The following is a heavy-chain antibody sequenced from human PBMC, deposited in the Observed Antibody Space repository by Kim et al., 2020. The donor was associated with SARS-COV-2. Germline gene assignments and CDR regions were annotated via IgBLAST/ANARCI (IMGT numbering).Heavy chain of an antibody. D-gene: IGHD2-21*02. V-gene: IGHV3-48*03. CDR3: ARESVTVSLLLLSYGMDV. J-gene: IGHJ6*02. Sequence: KGRFTISRDNAKNSRYLQMNSLRAEDTAVYYCARESVTVSLLLLSYGMDVWGQGTTVTVSS.